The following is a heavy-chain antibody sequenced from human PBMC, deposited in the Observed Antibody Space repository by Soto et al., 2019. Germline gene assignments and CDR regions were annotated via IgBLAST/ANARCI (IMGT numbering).Heavy chain of an antibody. V-gene: IGHV4-59*01. J-gene: IGHJ4*02. CDR3: AREVRGVIIPTYYFDY. Sequence: PSETLSLTCTVSGGSISSYYWSWIRQPPGKGLEWIGYIYYSGSTNYNPSLKSRVTISVDTSKNQFSLKLSSVTAADTAVYYCAREVRGVIIPTYYFDYWGQGTLVTVSS. CDR1: GGSISSYY. D-gene: IGHD3-10*01. CDR2: IYYSGST.